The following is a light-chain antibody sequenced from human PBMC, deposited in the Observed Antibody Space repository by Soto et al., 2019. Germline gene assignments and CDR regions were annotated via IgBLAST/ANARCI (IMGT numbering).Light chain of an antibody. Sequence: DIHMTQSPSTLPASVVDRVTITFRAIQSISNWLAWYQQKPGKAPNLLIYDASSLQSGVPARFSGSGSGTDFTLTISNMQREDFATYYCLQTYNLPRTFGQGTKVDI. CDR2: DAS. CDR3: LQTYNLPRT. V-gene: IGKV1-5*01. CDR1: QSISNW. J-gene: IGKJ1*01.